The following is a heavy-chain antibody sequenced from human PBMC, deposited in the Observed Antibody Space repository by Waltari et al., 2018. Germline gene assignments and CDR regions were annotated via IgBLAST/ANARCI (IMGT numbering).Heavy chain of an antibody. J-gene: IGHJ3*02. CDR3: ARDSLDAFDI. CDR1: EFPFSSDA. Sequence: QVQLVESGGGVVQPGRSLRLSCAASEFPFSSDAMHWVRQAPGKGLEWVAVISYDGSNKYYADSVKGRFTISRDNSKNTLYLQMNSLRAEDTAVYYCARDSLDAFDIWGQGTMVTVSS. CDR2: ISYDGSNK. V-gene: IGHV3-30-3*01.